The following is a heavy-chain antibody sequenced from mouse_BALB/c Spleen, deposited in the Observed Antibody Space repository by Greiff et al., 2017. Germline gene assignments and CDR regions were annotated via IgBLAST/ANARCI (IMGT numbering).Heavy chain of an antibody. CDR1: GYSFTSYW. V-gene: IGHV1-5*01. J-gene: IGHJ4*01. CDR3: TRDGHGSTYYAMDY. D-gene: IGHD1-1*01. CDR2: IYPGNSDT. Sequence: EVQLQQSGTVLARPGASVKMSCKASGYSFTSYWMHWVNQRPGQGLEWIGAIYPGNSDTSYNQKFKGKAKLTAVTSASTAYMELSSLTNEDSAVYYCTRDGHGSTYYAMDYWGQGTSVTVSS.